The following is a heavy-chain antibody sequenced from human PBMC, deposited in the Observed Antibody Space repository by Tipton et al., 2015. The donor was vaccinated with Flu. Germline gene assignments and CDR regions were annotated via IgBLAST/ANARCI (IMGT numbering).Heavy chain of an antibody. CDR3: ARGLWVAAAGKGTFDY. Sequence: TLSLTCAVYGGSFSGYYWSWIRQPPGKGLEWIGEINHSGSTNYNPSLKSRVTISVDTSKNQFSLKLSSVTAADTAVYYCARGLWVAAAGKGTFDYWGQGTLVTVSS. CDR1: GGSFSGYY. D-gene: IGHD6-13*01. CDR2: INHSGST. J-gene: IGHJ4*02. V-gene: IGHV4-34*01.